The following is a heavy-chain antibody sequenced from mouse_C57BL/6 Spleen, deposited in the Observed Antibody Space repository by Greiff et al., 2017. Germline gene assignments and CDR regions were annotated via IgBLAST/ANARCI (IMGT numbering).Heavy chain of an antibody. CDR2: ISYSGST. CDR3: ARGPPYDGYWYFDV. J-gene: IGHJ1*03. Sequence: DVKLQESGPGMVKPSQSLSLTCTVTGYSITSGYDWHWIRHFPGNKLEWMGYISYSGSTNYNPSLKSRISITHDTSKNHFFLKLNSVTTEDTATYYCARGPPYDGYWYFDVWGTGTTVTVAS. CDR1: GYSITSGYD. V-gene: IGHV3-1*01. D-gene: IGHD2-3*01.